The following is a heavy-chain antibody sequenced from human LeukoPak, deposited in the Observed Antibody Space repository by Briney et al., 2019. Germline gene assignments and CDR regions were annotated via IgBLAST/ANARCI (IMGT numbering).Heavy chain of an antibody. J-gene: IGHJ4*02. CDR1: GYAFTSYD. Sequence: ASVKVSCKASGYAFTSYDINWVRQAPGQGLEWMGWMNPNSGNTDYAQKFQGRVTITRNTSISTAYMQLSSLRSEDTAVYYCARGILRFLEWLTNLHYFDYWGQGTLVTVPS. CDR2: MNPNSGNT. V-gene: IGHV1-8*03. D-gene: IGHD3-3*01. CDR3: ARGILRFLEWLTNLHYFDY.